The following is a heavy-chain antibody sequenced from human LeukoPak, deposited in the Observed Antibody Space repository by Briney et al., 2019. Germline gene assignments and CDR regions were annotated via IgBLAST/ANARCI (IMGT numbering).Heavy chain of an antibody. CDR2: ISGSGGDA. D-gene: IGHD6-19*01. V-gene: IGHV3-23*01. CDR1: GFTFDGYA. CDR3: AKYRTYGGWSHFDS. J-gene: IGHJ4*02. Sequence: LPGGSLRLSCAASGFTFDGYAMSWVRQAPGKGLEWVSAISGSGGDAYYADSVKGRFTISRDNSKNTLSLQMNRLRAEDTALYSCAKYRTYGGWSHFDSWGQGNLVTVSS.